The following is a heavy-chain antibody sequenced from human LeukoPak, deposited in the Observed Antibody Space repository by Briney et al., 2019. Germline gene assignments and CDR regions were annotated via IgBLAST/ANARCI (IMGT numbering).Heavy chain of an antibody. CDR2: VSPGSGNT. Sequence: GASVKVSCKASGYTFNYYDIHWVRQATGQGLEWMGRVSPGSGNTGYAQKFQGRLTVTSDTSISTVYMELSSLESEDTAVYYCAIQGFGEPTNYWGQGTLVTVSS. CDR1: GYTFNYYD. D-gene: IGHD3-10*01. J-gene: IGHJ4*02. CDR3: AIQGFGEPTNY. V-gene: IGHV1-8*01.